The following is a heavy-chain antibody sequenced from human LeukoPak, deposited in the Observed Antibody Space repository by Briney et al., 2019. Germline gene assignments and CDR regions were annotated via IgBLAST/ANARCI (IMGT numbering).Heavy chain of an antibody. J-gene: IGHJ3*02. CDR2: INHSGST. CDR1: GGSFSGYY. V-gene: IGHV4-34*01. Sequence: SETLSLTCAVCGGSFSGYYWSWIRQPPGKGLEWIGEINHSGSTNYNPSLKSRVTISVDTSKNQFSLKLSSVTAADTAVYYCARAVGYCSSTSCEEAFDIWGQGTMVTVSS. CDR3: ARAVGYCSSTSCEEAFDI. D-gene: IGHD2-2*01.